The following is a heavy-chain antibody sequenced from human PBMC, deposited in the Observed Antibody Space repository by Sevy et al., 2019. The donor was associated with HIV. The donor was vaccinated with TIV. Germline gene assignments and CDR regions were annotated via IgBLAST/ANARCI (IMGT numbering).Heavy chain of an antibody. CDR2: IYYSGST. CDR1: GGSISSSSYY. V-gene: IGHV4-39*01. J-gene: IGHJ6*03. D-gene: IGHD3-22*01. Sequence: SETLSLTCTVSGGSISSSSYYWGWIRQPPGKGLECIGSIYYSGSTYYNPSLKSRVTISVDTSKNQFSLKLSSVTAADTAVYYCARRYYDSSGFIYYYYYMDVWVKGTTVTVSS. CDR3: ARRYYDSSGFIYYYYYMDV.